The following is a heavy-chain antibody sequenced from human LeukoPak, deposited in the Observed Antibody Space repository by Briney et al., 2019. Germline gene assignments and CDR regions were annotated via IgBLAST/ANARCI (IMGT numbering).Heavy chain of an antibody. CDR2: VSAYDGHT. J-gene: IGHJ4*02. V-gene: IGHV1-18*01. D-gene: IGHD2-2*01. CDR1: GYTFTSYG. Sequence: ASVKVSCKASGYTFTSYGVSWVRQAPGQGLEWMAWVSAYDGHTKFEQKHQDRVTMTTDTSTNTAYMELKSLRSDDTAIYYCARACSANCQEGFDYWGQGTLVTVSS. CDR3: ARACSANCQEGFDY.